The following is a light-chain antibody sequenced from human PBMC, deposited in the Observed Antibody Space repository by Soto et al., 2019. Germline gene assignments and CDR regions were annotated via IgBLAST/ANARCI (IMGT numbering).Light chain of an antibody. CDR3: QQYNNWPRT. V-gene: IGKV3-15*01. Sequence: MTQSPSTLSASVGDRVTLSCRASQSVSFNLAWYQQKPGQAPRPLIYDASTRATGIPARFSGSGSGTEFTLTISSLQSEDFAIYSCQQYNNWPRTFGQGTRLEI. J-gene: IGKJ5*01. CDR2: DAS. CDR1: QSVSFN.